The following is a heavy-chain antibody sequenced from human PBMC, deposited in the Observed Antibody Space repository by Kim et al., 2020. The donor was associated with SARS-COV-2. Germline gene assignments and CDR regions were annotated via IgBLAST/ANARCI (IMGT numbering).Heavy chain of an antibody. CDR3: ARDQDWFDP. V-gene: IGHV1-18*01. Sequence: NTNYAQKLQGRVTMTTDTSTSTAYMELRSLRSDDTAVYYCARDQDWFDPWGQGTLVTVSS. CDR2: NT. J-gene: IGHJ5*02.